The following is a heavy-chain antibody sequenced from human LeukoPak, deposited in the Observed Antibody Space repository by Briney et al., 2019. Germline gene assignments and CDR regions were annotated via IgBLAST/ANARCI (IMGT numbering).Heavy chain of an antibody. D-gene: IGHD3-10*01. CDR1: GFTLSSYA. CDR2: ISGSGGST. CDR3: AKDSGSGSYYTYYYGMDV. J-gene: IGHJ6*02. Sequence: GGSLRLSCAASGFTLSSYAMSWVRQAPGKGLEWASAISGSGGSTYYADSVRGRFTISRDNSKNTLYLQMNSLRAEDTAVYYCAKDSGSGSYYTYYYGMDVWGQGTTVTVSS. V-gene: IGHV3-23*01.